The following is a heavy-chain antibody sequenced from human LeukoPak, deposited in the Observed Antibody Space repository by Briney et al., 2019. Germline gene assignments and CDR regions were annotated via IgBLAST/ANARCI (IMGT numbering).Heavy chain of an antibody. J-gene: IGHJ4*02. CDR1: GFTFSSYA. CDR3: AKVRKYYDSSGALDY. D-gene: IGHD3-22*01. CDR2: ISGSGGST. Sequence: GGSLRLSCAASGFTFSSYAMSWVRQAPGKGLEWVSAISGSGGSTYYADSVKGRFTISRDNSKNTLYLQMNSLRAEDTAVYYCAKVRKYYDSSGALDYWGQGTLVTVSS. V-gene: IGHV3-23*01.